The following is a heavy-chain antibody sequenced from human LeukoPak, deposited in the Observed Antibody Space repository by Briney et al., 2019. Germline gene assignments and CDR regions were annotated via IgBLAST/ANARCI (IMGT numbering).Heavy chain of an antibody. CDR3: ALIGDIVVVPAARQGQQLDNY. CDR2: INPSGGST. J-gene: IGHJ4*02. CDR1: GYTFTSYY. Sequence: ASVKVSCKASGYTFTSYYMHWVRQAPGQGLEWMGMINPSGGSTSYAQKFQGRVTMTRDTSTSTVYMELSSLRSEDTAVYYCALIGDIVVVPAARQGQQLDNYWGQGTLVTVSS. D-gene: IGHD2-2*01. V-gene: IGHV1-46*01.